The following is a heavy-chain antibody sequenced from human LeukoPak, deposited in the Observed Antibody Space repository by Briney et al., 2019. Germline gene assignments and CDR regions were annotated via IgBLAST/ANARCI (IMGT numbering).Heavy chain of an antibody. CDR1: GYIFTNYW. J-gene: IGHJ4*02. D-gene: IGHD2-21*02. V-gene: IGHV5-51*01. CDR3: ARRDCGGDCYSRGGFDY. Sequence: GESLKISCECSGYIFTNYWIGWVRQMPGKGLEWMRVIYPGDSDTRYSPSFQGQVTISADKPSSTTYLQWSSLKASDTAMYYCARRDCGGDCYSRGGFDYWGQGSLVTVSS. CDR2: IYPGDSDT.